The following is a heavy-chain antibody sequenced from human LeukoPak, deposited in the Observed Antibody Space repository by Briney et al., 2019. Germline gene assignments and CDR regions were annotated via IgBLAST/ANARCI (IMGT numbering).Heavy chain of an antibody. J-gene: IGHJ4*02. V-gene: IGHV3-74*01. D-gene: IGHD4-23*01. CDR1: GFTFSNYW. CDR2: INSDGRLT. Sequence: GGSLRLSSAASGFTFSNYWMHWVRQGPGKGLVWVSRINSDGRLTSYADSVKGRFTISRDNAKNTLYLQMNSLRAEDTAVYYCARDLRTPSDTNIAIDYWGQGTLVTVSS. CDR3: ARDLRTPSDTNIAIDY.